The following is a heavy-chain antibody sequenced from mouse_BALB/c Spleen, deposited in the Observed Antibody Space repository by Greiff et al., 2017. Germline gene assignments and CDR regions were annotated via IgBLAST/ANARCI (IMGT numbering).Heavy chain of an antibody. CDR3: ARNGHVTDWYFDV. J-gene: IGHJ1*01. CDR1: GFTFTDYY. CDR2: IRSKANGYTT. V-gene: IGHV7-3*02. D-gene: IGHD2-1*01. Sequence: EVKLVESGGGLVQPGGSLRLSCATSGFTFTDYYMSWVRQPPGKALEWLGFIRSKANGYTTEYSASVKGRFTISRDNSQSILYLQMNTLRAEDSATYYCARNGHVTDWYFDVWGAGTTVTVSS.